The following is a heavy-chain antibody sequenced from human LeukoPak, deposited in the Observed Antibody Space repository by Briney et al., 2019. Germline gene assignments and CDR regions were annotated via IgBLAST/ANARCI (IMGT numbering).Heavy chain of an antibody. CDR2: ISADGGDT. CDR3: AKDWGNAVGAVVNGFDS. J-gene: IGHJ3*02. D-gene: IGHD1-26*01. CDR1: GFTFSGYA. V-gene: IGHV3-23*01. Sequence: PGGSLRLSCAASGFTFSGYAMSWVRQAPGKGLEWVSGISADGGDTYYADSVKGRFSISRDNSKNTLYLQMNSLRAEDAAIYDCAKDWGNAVGAVVNGFDSWGQGTMVTVSS.